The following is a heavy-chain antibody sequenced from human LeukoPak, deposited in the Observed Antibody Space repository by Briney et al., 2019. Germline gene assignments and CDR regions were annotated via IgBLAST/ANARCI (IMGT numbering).Heavy chain of an antibody. CDR3: AREVMDNLRFDY. D-gene: IGHD1-14*01. J-gene: IGHJ4*02. Sequence: ASVKVSCRASRYTFTSYYMHWVRQAPGQGLEWMGIINPSGGDTSYAQKFQGRLTMTRDTSTNTVYMELTSLGSEDTAVYYCAREVMDNLRFDYWGQGTLVTVSS. V-gene: IGHV1-46*01. CDR1: RYTFTSYY. CDR2: INPSGGDT.